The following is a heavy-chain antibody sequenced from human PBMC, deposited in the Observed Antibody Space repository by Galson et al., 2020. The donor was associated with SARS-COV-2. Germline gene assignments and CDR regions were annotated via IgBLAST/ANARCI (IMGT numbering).Heavy chain of an antibody. CDR2: IWYDGSNK. CDR3: AKDSWEQVIDY. J-gene: IGHJ4*02. V-gene: IGHV3-33*06. Sequence: GGSLRLSCAASGFTFSSYGMHWVRQAPGKGLEWVAVIWYDGSNKYYADSVKGRFTISRDNSKNTLYLQMNSLRAEDTAVYYCAKDSWEQVIDYWGQGTLVTVSS. D-gene: IGHD1-26*01. CDR1: GFTFSSYG.